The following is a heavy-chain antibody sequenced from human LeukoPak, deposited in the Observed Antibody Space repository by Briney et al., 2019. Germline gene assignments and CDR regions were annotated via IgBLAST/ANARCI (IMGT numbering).Heavy chain of an antibody. CDR1: GFXFSRHW. CDR3: ARGLTVAWYFDL. D-gene: IGHD6-19*01. V-gene: IGHV3-7*04. Sequence: GGSLRLSCAASGFXFSRHWISWVRQAPGKGLEWVANIKQDGSEKDYVDSVKGRFTISRDNAKNSLYLQMNSLAAEDTAVYYCARGLTVAWYFDLWGRGTLVTVSS. CDR2: IKQDGSEK. J-gene: IGHJ2*01.